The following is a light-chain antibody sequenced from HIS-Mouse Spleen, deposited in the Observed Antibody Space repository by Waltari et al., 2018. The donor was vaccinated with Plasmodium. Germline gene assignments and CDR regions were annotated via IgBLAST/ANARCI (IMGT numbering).Light chain of an antibody. Sequence: QSVLTQPPSASGTPGQRVTISCSGSSSNIGSTYVQWYQQPPGTAPKLLIYRNNQRPSGVPDRFSGSKSGTSASLAISGLRSEDEADYYCAAWDDSLSGPVFGGGTKLTVL. CDR1: SSNIGSTY. CDR3: AAWDDSLSGPV. V-gene: IGLV1-47*01. J-gene: IGLJ3*02. CDR2: RNN.